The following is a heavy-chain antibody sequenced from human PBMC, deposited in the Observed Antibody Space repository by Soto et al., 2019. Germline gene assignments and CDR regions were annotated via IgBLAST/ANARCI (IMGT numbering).Heavy chain of an antibody. D-gene: IGHD3-9*01. CDR1: GFTFSGSA. CDR3: TTPYLNYDILTDYFNY. V-gene: IGHV3-73*02. J-gene: IGHJ4*02. Sequence: EVQLVESGGGLVQPGGSLKLSCAASGFTFSGSAMHWVRQAPGKGLEWVGRIRRKANSEATVYAASMKGRLTISRDDSKNKAYLQMNRLKTEDTAVYYCTTPYLNYDILTDYFNYWGQGSLVTVSS. CDR2: IRRKANSEAT.